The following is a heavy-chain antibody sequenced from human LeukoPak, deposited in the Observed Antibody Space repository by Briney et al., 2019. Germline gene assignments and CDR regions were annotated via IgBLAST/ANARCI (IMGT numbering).Heavy chain of an antibody. CDR1: GFTVNSNY. CDR3: ARGGTWGGYYYMDV. D-gene: IGHD1-1*01. CDR2: IYSGGST. V-gene: IGHV3-66*02. J-gene: IGHJ6*03. Sequence: GGSLRLSCAASGFTVNSNYMSWVRQAPGKGLEWVSVIYSGGSTYYADSVKGRFSISRDNSKNTLYLQMNSLRAEDTAVYYCARGGTWGGYYYMDVWGKGTTVTVSS.